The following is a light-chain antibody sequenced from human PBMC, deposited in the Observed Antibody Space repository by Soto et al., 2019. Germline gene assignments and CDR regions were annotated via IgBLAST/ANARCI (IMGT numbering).Light chain of an antibody. CDR2: AAS. Sequence: EIVLTQSPGTLSLSPGERATLSCRPSQSVSSTYLDWYQQKPGQAPRLHIYAASSRATGIPDRFSGGASATDFTLTISRLEPEDFAVYYCRHYINSQWTFGQGTKVEIK. V-gene: IGKV3-20*01. J-gene: IGKJ1*01. CDR1: QSVSSTY. CDR3: RHYINSQWT.